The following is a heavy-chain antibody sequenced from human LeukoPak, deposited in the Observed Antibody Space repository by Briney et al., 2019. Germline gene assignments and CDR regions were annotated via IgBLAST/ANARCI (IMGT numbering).Heavy chain of an antibody. V-gene: IGHV1-69*13. D-gene: IGHD6-6*01. CDR3: ASCKGSSPYYYYYYMDV. J-gene: IGHJ6*03. CDR1: GGTFSSYA. Sequence: SVRVSCKASGGTFSSYAISWVRQAPGQGLEWMGGIIPIFGTANYAQKFQGRVTITADESTSTAYMELSSLRSEDTAVYYCASCKGSSPYYYYYYMDVWGKGTTVTVSS. CDR2: IIPIFGTA.